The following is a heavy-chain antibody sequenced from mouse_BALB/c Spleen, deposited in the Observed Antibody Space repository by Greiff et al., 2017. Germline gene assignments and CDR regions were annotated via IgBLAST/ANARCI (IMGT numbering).Heavy chain of an antibody. CDR3: ARHETTGWFAY. D-gene: IGHD1-1*01. V-gene: IGHV5-6*01. J-gene: IGHJ3*01. CDR1: GFTFSSYG. Sequence: EVQVVESGGDLVKPGGSLKLSCAASGFTFSSYGMSWVRQTPDKRLEWVATISSGGSYTYYPDSVKGRFTISRDNAKNTLYLQMSSLKSEDTAMYYCARHETTGWFAYWGQGTLVTVSA. CDR2: ISSGGSYT.